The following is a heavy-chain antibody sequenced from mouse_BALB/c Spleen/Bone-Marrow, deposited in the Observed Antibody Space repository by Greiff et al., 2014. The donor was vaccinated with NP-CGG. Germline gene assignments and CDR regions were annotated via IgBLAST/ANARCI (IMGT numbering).Heavy chain of an antibody. J-gene: IGHJ4*01. Sequence: EVMLVESGGGLVQPGGSLKLSCAASGFTFSYYTMSWVRQTPGKRLEWVAYISNGGSTTYHPDTVKGRFTISRDNAKNTLYLQMSSLKSEDTAMYYCARDGYDVGGALDYWGQGTSVTVSS. V-gene: IGHV5-12-2*01. CDR1: GFTFSYYT. CDR2: ISNGGSTT. CDR3: ARDGYDVGGALDY. D-gene: IGHD2-2*01.